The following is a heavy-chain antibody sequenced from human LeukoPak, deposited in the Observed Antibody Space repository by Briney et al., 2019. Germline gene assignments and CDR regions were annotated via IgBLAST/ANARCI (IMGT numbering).Heavy chain of an antibody. CDR3: ARDFGGYCSSSSCYLGFLDY. J-gene: IGHJ4*02. CDR2: IISSSSFL. Sequence: GGSLRLSCAASGFTFSSYAMNWVRQAPGKGLEWVSSIISSSSFLYYADSVKGRFTISRDNAKNSLYLQMHSLRAEDTAVYYCARDFGGYCSSSSCYLGFLDYWGQGTLVTVSS. D-gene: IGHD2-2*01. CDR1: GFTFSSYA. V-gene: IGHV3-21*03.